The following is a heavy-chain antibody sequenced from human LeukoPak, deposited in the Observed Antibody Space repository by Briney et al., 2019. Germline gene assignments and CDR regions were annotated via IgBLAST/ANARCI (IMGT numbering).Heavy chain of an antibody. Sequence: GGSLRLSCAASGLTVSNDYMSWVRQAPGKGLEWVSVIYGAGATYYADSVRGRFTISRDNSENTLFLQMNSLRAEDTAVYYCARDGDYGTGSYYRGCIDSWGQGTPVTVSP. CDR1: GLTVSNDY. D-gene: IGHD3-10*01. CDR3: ARDGDYGTGSYYRGCIDS. CDR2: IYGAGAT. V-gene: IGHV3-53*01. J-gene: IGHJ4*02.